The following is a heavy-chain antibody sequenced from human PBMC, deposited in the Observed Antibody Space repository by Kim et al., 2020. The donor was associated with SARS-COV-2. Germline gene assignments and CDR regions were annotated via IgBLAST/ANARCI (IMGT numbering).Heavy chain of an antibody. CDR3: ARVADILTGYYSYFDY. Sequence: LSLTCAASGFTFSSYAMHWVRQAPGKGLEWVAVISYDGSNKYYADSVKGRFTISRDNSKNTLYLQMNSLRAEDTAVYYCARVADILTGYYSYFDYWGQGTLVTVSS. D-gene: IGHD3-9*01. CDR1: GFTFSSYA. V-gene: IGHV3-30*04. CDR2: ISYDGSNK. J-gene: IGHJ4*02.